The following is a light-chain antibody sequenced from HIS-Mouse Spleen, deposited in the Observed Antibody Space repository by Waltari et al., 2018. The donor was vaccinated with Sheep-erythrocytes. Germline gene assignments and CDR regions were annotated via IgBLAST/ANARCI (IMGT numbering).Light chain of an antibody. CDR2: GDS. J-gene: IGLJ2*01. CDR3: QVWDSSSDHPVV. CDR1: NIGSKS. Sequence: SYVLTQPPSVSVAPGQTARITCGGNNIGSKSVHWYQQKPGQAPVLVVDGDSDRPSGIPERFSGSNSGNTATLTISRVEAGDEADYYCQVWDSSSDHPVVFGGGTKLTVL. V-gene: IGLV3-21*02.